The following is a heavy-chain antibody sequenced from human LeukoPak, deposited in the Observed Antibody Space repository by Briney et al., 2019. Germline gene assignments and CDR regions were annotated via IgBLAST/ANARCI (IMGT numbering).Heavy chain of an antibody. CDR2: ISAYNGDT. J-gene: IGHJ6*02. D-gene: IGHD3-10*01. CDR3: ARDSNYYGSGSYYSYYYYALDV. CDR1: GHAFTSHG. V-gene: IGHV1-18*01. Sequence: ASVKVSCKASGHAFTSHGFNWVRQAPGQGLEWMGWISAYNGDTNYAQKLQGRVTMTTDTSTSTAYMELRSLRSDDTAVYYCARDSNYYGSGSYYSYYYYALDVWGQGTTVTVSS.